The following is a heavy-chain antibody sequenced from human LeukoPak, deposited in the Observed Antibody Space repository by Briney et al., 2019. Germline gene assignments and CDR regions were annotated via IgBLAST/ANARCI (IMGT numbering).Heavy chain of an antibody. J-gene: IGHJ4*02. CDR2: FAPEDGET. D-gene: IGHD5-12*01. CDR1: GYTLTELS. V-gene: IGHV1-24*01. Sequence: GASVKVSCKVSGYTLTELSMHWVRQAPGKGLEWMGGFAPEDGETIYAQKLQGRVSMTEDTSTDTAFMELRSLRSEDTAVYYCATNTYNGYAIDSWGQGTLITVSS. CDR3: ATNTYNGYAIDS.